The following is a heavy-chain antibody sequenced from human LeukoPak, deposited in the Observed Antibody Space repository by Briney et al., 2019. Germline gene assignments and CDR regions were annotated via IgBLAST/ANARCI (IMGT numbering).Heavy chain of an antibody. CDR2: INPSGGST. CDR1: GYTFTSYY. CDR3: ARSFNQGRQYSSSWFEYFQH. V-gene: IGHV1-46*01. J-gene: IGHJ1*01. D-gene: IGHD6-13*01. Sequence: ASVKVSCKASGYTFTSYYMHWVRQAPGQGLEWMGIINPSGGSTSYAQKFQGRVTMTRDTSTSTVYMELSSLRSEDTAVYYCARSFNQGRQYSSSWFEYFQHWGQGTLVTVSS.